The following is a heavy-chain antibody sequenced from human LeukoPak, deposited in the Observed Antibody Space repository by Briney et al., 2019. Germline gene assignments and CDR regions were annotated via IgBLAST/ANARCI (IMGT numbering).Heavy chain of an antibody. J-gene: IGHJ4*02. D-gene: IGHD5-12*01. Sequence: STPLSLPCPFSGASISTYYWSWIRQPPGKGLEWIGYMYYSGSTNYNPSLKSRVTISLDTPKNQFSLRLNSVTAADTAVYYCARGVAGYGPYDYWGQGTLVTVSS. CDR3: ARGVAGYGPYDY. CDR1: GASISTYY. V-gene: IGHV4-59*01. CDR2: MYYSGST.